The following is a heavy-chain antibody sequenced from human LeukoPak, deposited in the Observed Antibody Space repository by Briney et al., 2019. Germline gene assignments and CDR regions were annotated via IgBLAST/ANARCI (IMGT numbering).Heavy chain of an antibody. Sequence: PSGGSLRLSCAASGFTFSSYWMHWVRQAPGKGLVWVSRINSDGSSTSYADSVKGRFTISRDNAKNTLYLQMNSLRAEDTAVYYCARVRSGSSAGNYGMDVWGQGPRSPSP. J-gene: IGHJ6*02. V-gene: IGHV3-74*01. D-gene: IGHD1-26*01. CDR1: GFTFSSYW. CDR2: INSDGSST. CDR3: ARVRSGSSAGNYGMDV.